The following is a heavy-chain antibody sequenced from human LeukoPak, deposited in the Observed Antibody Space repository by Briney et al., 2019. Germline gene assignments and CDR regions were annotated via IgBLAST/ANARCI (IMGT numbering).Heavy chain of an antibody. CDR1: GFTFSSYW. Sequence: GGSLRLSCAASGFTFSSYWTSWVRQAPGKGLEWVANIKQDGSVKYYVDSVKGRFTISRDNGKNSLYLQVNSLRAEDTAVYYCARDGYDILTGYSHFDYWGQGTLVTVSS. J-gene: IGHJ4*02. D-gene: IGHD3-9*01. CDR3: ARDGYDILTGYSHFDY. CDR2: IKQDGSVK. V-gene: IGHV3-7*01.